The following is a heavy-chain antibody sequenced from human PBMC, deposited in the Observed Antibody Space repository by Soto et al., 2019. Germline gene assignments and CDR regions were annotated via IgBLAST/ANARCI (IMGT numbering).Heavy chain of an antibody. D-gene: IGHD2-15*01. J-gene: IGHJ6*03. V-gene: IGHV3-15*04. Sequence: EVQLVESGGGLVKPGGSLRLSCAASGFTFSNAWMSWVRQAPGKGLEWVGRIESKTDGGTTDYAAPVKGRFTISRDDSKNTLYLQINRLKTEDTAVYYCTPGSMVAADYYYYDYMDVWGKGTTVTVSS. CDR2: IESKTDGGTT. CDR3: TPGSMVAADYYYYDYMDV. CDR1: GFTFSNAW.